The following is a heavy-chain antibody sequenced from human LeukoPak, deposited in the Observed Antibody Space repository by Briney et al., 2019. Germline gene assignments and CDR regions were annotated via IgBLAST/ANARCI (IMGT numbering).Heavy chain of an antibody. CDR1: GFSLSTSGVG. V-gene: IGHV2-5*02. D-gene: IGHD6-19*01. J-gene: IGHJ4*02. Sequence: APTLEQPTQTLTLTCNFSGFSLSTSGVGVGWIRQPPGRALECGARIYWDDDKRYSPSLKSRLTIAKDTSKNQVVLTQTNMDPVDTATYYCAHRLVAGRTKWYYFDYWGQGTLVTVSS. CDR2: IYWDDDK. CDR3: AHRLVAGRTKWYYFDY.